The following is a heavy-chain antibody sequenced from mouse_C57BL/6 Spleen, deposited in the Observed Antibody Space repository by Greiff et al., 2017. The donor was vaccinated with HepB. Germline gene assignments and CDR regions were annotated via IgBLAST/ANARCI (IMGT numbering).Heavy chain of an antibody. D-gene: IGHD2-4*01. CDR3: ASYDYDDSAMDY. CDR2: INPNNGGT. J-gene: IGHJ4*01. CDR1: GYTFTDYN. V-gene: IGHV1-22*01. Sequence: EVQLQQSGPELVKPGASVKMSCKASGYTFTDYNMHWVKQSHGKSLEWIGYINPNNGGTSYNQKFKGKATLTVNKSSSTAYMELRSLTSEESAVYYCASYDYDDSAMDYWGQGTSVTVSS.